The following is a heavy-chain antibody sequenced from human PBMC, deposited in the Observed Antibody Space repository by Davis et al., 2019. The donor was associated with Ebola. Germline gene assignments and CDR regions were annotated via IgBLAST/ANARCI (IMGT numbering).Heavy chain of an antibody. CDR2: ISHHNGYT. D-gene: IGHD5-18*01. CDR3: ARGRRYSYGPPRY. J-gene: IGHJ4*02. V-gene: IGHV4-34*01. Sequence: SETLSLTCAVYGGSFSDYFWSWIRQPPQKGLEWIGEISHHNGYTNYNPSLRSRVAISVDSSKNQFSLKINSVTAADTAVYYCARGRRYSYGPPRYWGQGTLVTVSS. CDR1: GGSFSDYF.